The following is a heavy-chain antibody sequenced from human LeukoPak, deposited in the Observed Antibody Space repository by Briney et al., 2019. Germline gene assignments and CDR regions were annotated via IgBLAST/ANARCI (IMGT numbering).Heavy chain of an antibody. CDR1: GFTFSSYW. CDR2: ISSSSSYI. J-gene: IGHJ6*03. Sequence: GGSLRLSCAASGFTFSSYWMHWVRQAPGKGLEWVPSISSSSSYIYYADSVKGRFTISRDNAKNSLYLQMNSLRAEDTAVYYCARVVVYNWNYLYYYMDVWGKGTTVTVSS. V-gene: IGHV3-21*01. CDR3: ARVVVYNWNYLYYYMDV. D-gene: IGHD1-20*01.